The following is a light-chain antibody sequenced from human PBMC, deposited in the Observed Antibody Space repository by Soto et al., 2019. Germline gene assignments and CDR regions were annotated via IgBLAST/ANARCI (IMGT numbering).Light chain of an antibody. V-gene: IGKV3-20*01. CDR2: GAS. J-gene: IGKJ5*01. Sequence: EVVLTQSPGTLSLSPGERVTLSCRASQTVTNDYLAWYQQKDGQAPRLLIYGASSRATGIPDRFSGSGSGTEFTLTISSLQSEDFAVYYCQQYSDWPPITFGQGTRLE. CDR1: QTVTNDY. CDR3: QQYSDWPPIT.